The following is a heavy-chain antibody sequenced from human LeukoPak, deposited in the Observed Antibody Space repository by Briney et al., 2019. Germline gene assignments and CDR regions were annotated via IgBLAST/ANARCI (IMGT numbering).Heavy chain of an antibody. CDR2: INHSGST. Sequence: SETLSLTCAVYGGSFSGYYWSWNRQPPGKGLEWIGEINHSGSTNYNPSLKSRVTISVDTSKNQFSLKLSSATAADTAVYYCARGGSATVVVPAAYGMDVWGQGTTVTVSS. V-gene: IGHV4-34*01. CDR3: ARGGSATVVVPAAYGMDV. D-gene: IGHD2-2*01. J-gene: IGHJ6*02. CDR1: GGSFSGYY.